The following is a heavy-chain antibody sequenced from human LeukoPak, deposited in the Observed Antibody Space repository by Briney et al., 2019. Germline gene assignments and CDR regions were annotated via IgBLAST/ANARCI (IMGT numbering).Heavy chain of an antibody. J-gene: IGHJ6*02. CDR2: IRAYNGNT. CDR1: GYTFTSYG. V-gene: IGHV1-18*01. D-gene: IGHD2-15*01. Sequence: ASVKVSCKASGYTFTSYGISWVRQAPGQGLEWIGWIRAYNGNTNYAQKLQGRVTMTTDTSTSTAYMELRSLRSDDTAVYYCARERYCSGGSCYYYYGMDVWGQGTTVTVSS. CDR3: ARERYCSGGSCYYYYGMDV.